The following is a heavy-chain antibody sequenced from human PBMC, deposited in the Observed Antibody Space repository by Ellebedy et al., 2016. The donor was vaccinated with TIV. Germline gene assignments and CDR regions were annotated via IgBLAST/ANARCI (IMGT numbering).Heavy chain of an antibody. CDR2: INPSAGST. CDR1: RYTFTSYY. V-gene: IGHV1-46*01. J-gene: IGHJ4*02. Sequence: ASVKVSCKASRYTFTSYYTYWVRHASGQGLECMGIINPSAGSTNSAQKFQGRVTMTRDTSTSTVYMELSSLRSEDTAVYYCARGDKYYDDSSGYYYTYWGQGTLVTVSS. CDR3: ARGDKYYDDSSGYYYTY. D-gene: IGHD3-22*01.